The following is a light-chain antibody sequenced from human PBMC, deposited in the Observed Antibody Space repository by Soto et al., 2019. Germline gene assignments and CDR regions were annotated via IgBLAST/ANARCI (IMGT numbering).Light chain of an antibody. J-gene: IGKJ2*01. Sequence: AIQMTQSPSSLSESVGDRVTITCRASQGIRNDLGWYQQKPGKAPKLLIYAASSLETGVPSRFSGSGSGTDFTLTISSLQPEDFATYYCLQDYIYTPTFGQGTKLEIK. CDR3: LQDYIYTPT. CDR2: AAS. CDR1: QGIRND. V-gene: IGKV1-6*01.